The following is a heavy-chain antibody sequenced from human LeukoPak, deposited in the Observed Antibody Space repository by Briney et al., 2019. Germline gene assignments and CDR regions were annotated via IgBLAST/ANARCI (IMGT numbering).Heavy chain of an antibody. CDR3: ARDATYSEGATYYDRLDY. V-gene: IGHV3-7*04. CDR2: MNIDGTTK. Sequence: GGSLRLSCAASGFTFSSYWMTWVRQAPGKGLEWVANMNIDGTTKNYVDSVQGRFTISRDNAQSSLYLQMSSLRAEDTAVYFCARDATYSEGATYYDRLDYWGQGAQVTVSS. D-gene: IGHD3-22*01. CDR1: GFTFSSYW. J-gene: IGHJ4*02.